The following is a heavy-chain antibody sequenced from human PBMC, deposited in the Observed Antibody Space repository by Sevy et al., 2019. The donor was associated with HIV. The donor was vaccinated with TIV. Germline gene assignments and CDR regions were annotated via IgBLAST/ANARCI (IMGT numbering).Heavy chain of an antibody. Sequence: GGSLRLSCAASGFTFSSYAMLWVRQAPGKGLEWVAVISYDGSNKYYTDSVKGRFTISRDNSKNTLYLQMNSLRAEDTAVYYCARDRSPHYYYYYGMDVWGQGTTVTVSS. CDR1: GFTFSSYA. CDR3: ARDRSPHYYYYYGMDV. CDR2: ISYDGSNK. J-gene: IGHJ6*02. V-gene: IGHV3-30*04.